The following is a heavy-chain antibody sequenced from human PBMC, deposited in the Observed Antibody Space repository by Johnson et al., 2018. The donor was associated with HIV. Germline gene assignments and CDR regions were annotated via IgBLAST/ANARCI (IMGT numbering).Heavy chain of an antibody. Sequence: VQLVESGGGLVQPGGSLRLSCAASGITVSSSYMSWVRQAPGKGLEWVSVIYSGGNTYYADSVRGRFTIYRDNSKNTLYLQMNSLRAEDTAVYHCAREGAWEVRPGAFDIWGQGTMVTVSS. D-gene: IGHD1-26*01. CDR1: GITVSSSY. V-gene: IGHV3-66*01. CDR2: IYSGGNT. CDR3: AREGAWEVRPGAFDI. J-gene: IGHJ3*02.